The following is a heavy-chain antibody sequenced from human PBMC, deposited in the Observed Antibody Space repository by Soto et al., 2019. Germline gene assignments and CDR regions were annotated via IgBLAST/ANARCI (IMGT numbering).Heavy chain of an antibody. CDR2: INHSGST. Sequence: QVQLQQWGAGLLKPSETLSLTCAVYGGSFSGYYWSWIRQPPGKGLEWIGEINHSGSTNYNPSLKSRVTISVDTSKNQFSLKLSSVTAADTAVYYCARGRHFYDYVWGSYRSPFDYWGQGTLVTVSS. V-gene: IGHV4-34*01. CDR3: ARGRHFYDYVWGSYRSPFDY. J-gene: IGHJ4*02. CDR1: GGSFSGYY. D-gene: IGHD3-16*02.